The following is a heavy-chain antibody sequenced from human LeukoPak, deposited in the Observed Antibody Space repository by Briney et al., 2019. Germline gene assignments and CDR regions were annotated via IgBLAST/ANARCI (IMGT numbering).Heavy chain of an antibody. D-gene: IGHD6-13*01. CDR1: GFTFSSYA. J-gene: IGHJ6*02. V-gene: IGHV3-23*01. Sequence: GGSLRLSCAASGFTFSSYAMRWVRQAPGKGLEWVSAISGSGGSTYYADSVKGRFTISRDNSKNSLYLQMNSLRAEDTAVYYCARDWPVAASRYYYYGMDVWGRGTTVTVSS. CDR2: ISGSGGST. CDR3: ARDWPVAASRYYYYGMDV.